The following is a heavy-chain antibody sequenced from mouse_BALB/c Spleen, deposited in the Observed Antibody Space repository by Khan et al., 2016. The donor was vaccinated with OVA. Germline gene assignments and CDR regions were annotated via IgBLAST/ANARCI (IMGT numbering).Heavy chain of an antibody. Sequence: QIQLVQSGAELVKPGASVKMSCKASGYTFTSYWMHWVKQRPGQGLEWIGYIDPSTDYTEYNQKFTDKATLTADKSSSTAYMQLNSLTSEDSAVFYSVNHGSSSAWFAYWGQGTLVTVSA. CDR3: VNHGSSSAWFAY. CDR2: IDPSTDYT. J-gene: IGHJ3*01. D-gene: IGHD1-1*01. CDR1: GYTFTSYW. V-gene: IGHV1-7*01.